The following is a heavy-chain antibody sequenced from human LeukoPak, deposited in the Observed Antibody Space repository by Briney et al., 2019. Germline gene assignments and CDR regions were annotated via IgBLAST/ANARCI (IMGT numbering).Heavy chain of an antibody. CDR2: IYHSGST. CDR3: AGGSGYAFDY. V-gene: IGHV4-4*02. CDR1: GGSISSSDW. D-gene: IGHD5-12*01. Sequence: SGTLSLTCAVSGGSISSSDWWSWVRPPPGKGLEWIGEIYHSGSTNYNPSLKSRVTISIDKSRNQFSLKLNSVTAADTAVYYCAGGSGYAFDYWGQGTLVTVSS. J-gene: IGHJ4*02.